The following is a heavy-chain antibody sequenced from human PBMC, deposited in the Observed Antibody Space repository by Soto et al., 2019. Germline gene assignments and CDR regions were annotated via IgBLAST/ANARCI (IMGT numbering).Heavy chain of an antibody. D-gene: IGHD3-16*01. CDR2: ISGGGDNA. J-gene: IGHJ4*02. CDR1: GFTFSSYA. V-gene: IGHV3-23*01. Sequence: GGSLRLSCAASGFTFSSYAMSWVRQAPGKGLERVSTISGGGDNAYYADSVKGRFTISRDNSKNTLYLQMNSLRADDTAIYYCAKEEPYDYLRGTYGTLAYWGQGTRVTVSS. CDR3: AKEEPYDYLRGTYGTLAY.